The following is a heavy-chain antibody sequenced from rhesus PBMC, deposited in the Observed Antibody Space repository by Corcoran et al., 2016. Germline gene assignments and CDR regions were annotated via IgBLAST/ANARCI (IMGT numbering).Heavy chain of an antibody. D-gene: IGHD2-2*01. CDR3: ARGYCTSTTCWNFDY. CDR2: IGGSSGST. Sequence: QVQLQESGPGLVKPSETLSLTCAVSGYSISSGYGWSWIRQPPGKGLEWIWYIGGSSGSTNYNPSRKSRFTSSKDTSKNQVSLKLSSGTAADTAVYYCARGYCTSTTCWNFDYWGQGVLVTVSS. V-gene: IGHV4-127*01. J-gene: IGHJ4*01. CDR1: GYSISSGYG.